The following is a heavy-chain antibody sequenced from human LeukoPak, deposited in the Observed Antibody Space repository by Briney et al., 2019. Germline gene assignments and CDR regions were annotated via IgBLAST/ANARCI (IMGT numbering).Heavy chain of an antibody. V-gene: IGHV3-21*01. CDR1: GFTFSSYS. CDR3: ASPEQYYYDSSGYYPLHFDY. CDR2: ISSSSSYI. Sequence: GGSLRLSCAASGFTFSSYSMNWVRQAPGKGLEWVSSISSSSSYIYYADSVKGRFTISRDNAKNSLYLQMNSLRAEDTAVYYCASPEQYYYDSSGYYPLHFDYWGQGTLVTVSS. J-gene: IGHJ4*02. D-gene: IGHD3-22*01.